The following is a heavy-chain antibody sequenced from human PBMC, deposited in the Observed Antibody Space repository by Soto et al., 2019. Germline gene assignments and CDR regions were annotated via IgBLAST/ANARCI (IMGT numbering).Heavy chain of an antibody. CDR1: GFTFSSYA. J-gene: IGHJ4*02. CDR3: ATLRYFDWLHLDY. D-gene: IGHD3-9*01. Sequence: GGSLRLSCAASGFTFSSYAMHWVRQAPGKGLEWVAVISYDGSNKYYADSVKGRFTISRDNSKNTLYLQMNSLRAEDTAVYYCATLRYFDWLHLDYWGQGTLVTVSS. CDR2: ISYDGSNK. V-gene: IGHV3-30-3*01.